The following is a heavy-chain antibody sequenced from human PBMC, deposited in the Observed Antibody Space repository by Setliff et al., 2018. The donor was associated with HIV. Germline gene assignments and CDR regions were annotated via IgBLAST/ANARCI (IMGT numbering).Heavy chain of an antibody. Sequence: ASETLSLTCTVSGGSISSGSHYWSWIRQSAGKGLEWIGRKNSRGRTNHNPSLKSRVSISIDTSKNQFSLKLTSVTASDTAVYYCAREGGGHSDYWGQGTLVTVSS. D-gene: IGHD3-16*01. CDR3: AREGGGHSDY. V-gene: IGHV4-61*02. CDR1: GGSISSGSHY. CDR2: KNSRGRT. J-gene: IGHJ4*02.